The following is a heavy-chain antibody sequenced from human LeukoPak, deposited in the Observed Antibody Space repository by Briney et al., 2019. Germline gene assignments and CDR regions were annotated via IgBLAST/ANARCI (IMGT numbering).Heavy chain of an antibody. Sequence: PGRSLRLSCAASGFTFSTYEMNWIRQAPGKGLEWIPYISSSGAAIHYSDSVRGRFTISRDNARQSLYLQMNSLRDEDTAVYYCARESPDWFDLWGQGTLVTVSS. CDR1: GFTFSTYE. V-gene: IGHV3-48*03. J-gene: IGHJ5*02. CDR2: ISSSGAAI. CDR3: ARESPDWFDL.